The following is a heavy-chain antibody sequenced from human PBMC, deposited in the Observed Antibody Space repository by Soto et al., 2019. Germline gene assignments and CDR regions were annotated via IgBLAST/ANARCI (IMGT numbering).Heavy chain of an antibody. D-gene: IGHD6-19*01. V-gene: IGHV3-23*01. CDR2: VSGSGGT. CDR3: AKDRGYNNGWSFDY. Sequence: PGGSLRLSCAASGFSFNKYAMSWVRQAPGKGLEWVSGVSGSGGTYYADSVKGRFTISRDNSKNTVNLQMNSLRAEDTAVYYCAKDRGYNNGWSFDYWGRGTLVTVSS. CDR1: GFSFNKYA. J-gene: IGHJ4*02.